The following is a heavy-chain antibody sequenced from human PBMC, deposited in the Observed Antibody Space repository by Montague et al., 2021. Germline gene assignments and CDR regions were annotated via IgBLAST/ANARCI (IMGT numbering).Heavy chain of an antibody. D-gene: IGHD6-13*01. Sequence: SLRLSCAASGFTLSGYAMSWVRQAPGKGLEWVSGTSATGGGTFYADSVKGRFIISRDNSKNTLFLQMNSLRADDTAVYYCAKNRAAPGRSSFDYWGRGTLVTVSS. CDR2: TSATGGGT. CDR1: GFTLSGYA. J-gene: IGHJ4*02. V-gene: IGHV3-23*01. CDR3: AKNRAAPGRSSFDY.